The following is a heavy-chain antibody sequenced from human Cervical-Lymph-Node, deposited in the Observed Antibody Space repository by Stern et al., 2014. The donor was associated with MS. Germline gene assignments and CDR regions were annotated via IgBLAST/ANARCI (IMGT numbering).Heavy chain of an antibody. CDR1: GFTFSDYY. CDR2: ISYSGSDI. D-gene: IGHD2-2*01. V-gene: IGHV3-11*01. Sequence: VQLVQSGGGLVKPGGSLRLSCAASGFTFSDYYITWIRQAPGKGLDWVSYISYSGSDIYYADSVKGRFTISRDNAKKSLYLQMNSLRAEDTAVYYCAAGYCRSTSCHYGMDVWGQGTTVTVSS. CDR3: AAGYCRSTSCHYGMDV. J-gene: IGHJ6*02.